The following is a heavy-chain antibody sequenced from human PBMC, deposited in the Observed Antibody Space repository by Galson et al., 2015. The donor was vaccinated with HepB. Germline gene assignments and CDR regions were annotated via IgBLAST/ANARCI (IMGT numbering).Heavy chain of an antibody. Sequence: SLRLSCAASGFTFSSYAMHWVRQAPGKGLEWVAVISYDGSNKYYADSVKGRFTISRDNSKNTLYLQMNSLRAEDTAVYYCAKEDTAMVFYYDSSGYFDYWGQGTLVT. V-gene: IGHV3-30*04. J-gene: IGHJ4*02. CDR1: GFTFSSYA. CDR3: AKEDTAMVFYYDSSGYFDY. D-gene: IGHD3-22*01. CDR2: ISYDGSNK.